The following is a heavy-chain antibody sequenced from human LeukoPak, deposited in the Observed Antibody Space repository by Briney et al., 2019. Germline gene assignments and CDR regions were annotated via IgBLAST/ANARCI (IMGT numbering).Heavy chain of an antibody. CDR1: GGPIYSYY. V-gene: IGHV4-4*07. D-gene: IGHD3-22*01. Sequence: SETLSITCTVSGGPIYSYYWSWIRQTAGKGLEWIGRLYPGVSTNYNPSLKSRVTMSVDTSKKQFALKLSAVTAADTAVYYCARLKFYDSTGYSPGHYMDVWGKGTTVTVSS. CDR3: ARLKFYDSTGYSPGHYMDV. J-gene: IGHJ6*03. CDR2: LYPGVST.